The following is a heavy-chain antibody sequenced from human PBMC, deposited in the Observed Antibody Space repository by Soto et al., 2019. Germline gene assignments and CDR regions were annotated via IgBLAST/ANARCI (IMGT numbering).Heavy chain of an antibody. J-gene: IGHJ5*02. V-gene: IGHV1-18*01. CDR1: GYTFTSYG. CDR3: ASTRGSWYNCSAP. CDR2: ISAYNGNT. D-gene: IGHD6-13*01. Sequence: QVQLVQSGAEVKKPGASVKVSCKASGYTFTSYGISWVRQAPGQGLEWMGWISAYNGNTNYAQKLQGRVTMTTDTSRNPAYMERRSLRSDDPAVYSCASTRGSWYNCSAPGGKGTLVTVSS.